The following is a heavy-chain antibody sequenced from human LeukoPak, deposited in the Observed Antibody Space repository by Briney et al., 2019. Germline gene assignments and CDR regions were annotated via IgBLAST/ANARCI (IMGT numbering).Heavy chain of an antibody. D-gene: IGHD4-23*01. CDR1: GFTLSSYW. CDR3: AREGVGTALRTFDY. J-gene: IGHJ4*02. Sequence: GPLRLSCAASGFTLSSYWMSRVRQAPGKGLEWVANIKQDGSEKYYVDSVKGRFTISRDNAKNSLYLQMNSLRAEDTAVYYCAREGVGTALRTFDYWGQGTLVTVSS. V-gene: IGHV3-7*01. CDR2: IKQDGSEK.